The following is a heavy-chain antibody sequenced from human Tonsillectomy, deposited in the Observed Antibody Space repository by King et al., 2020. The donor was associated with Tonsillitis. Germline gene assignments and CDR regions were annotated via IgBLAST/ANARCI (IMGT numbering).Heavy chain of an antibody. CDR1: GFTFSDYY. Sequence: VQLVESGGGLVKPGGSLRLSCAASGFTFSDYYMSWIRQAPGKGLEWVSYISSSGSTIYYEDSVKGRFTISRDNAKNSLYLQMNSLRAEDTAVYYCARERITMIVVVNDAFDIWGQGTMVTVSS. J-gene: IGHJ3*02. V-gene: IGHV3-11*01. CDR3: ARERITMIVVVNDAFDI. CDR2: ISSSGSTI. D-gene: IGHD3-22*01.